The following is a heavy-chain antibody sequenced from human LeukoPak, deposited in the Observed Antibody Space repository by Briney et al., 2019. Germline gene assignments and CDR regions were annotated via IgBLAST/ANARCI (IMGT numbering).Heavy chain of an antibody. CDR1: GSSFSSNA. Sequence: VTLCCYASGSSFSSNAITWLRHRPAQGLGWVGRIIPILGIANYAQKLQGRVTITADKSTSTAYMELSSLRSEDTAVYYCAGNSEIYYYYGMDVWGQGTTVTVSS. J-gene: IGHJ6*02. CDR2: IIPILGIA. D-gene: IGHD4-11*01. CDR3: AGNSEIYYYYGMDV. V-gene: IGHV1-69*04.